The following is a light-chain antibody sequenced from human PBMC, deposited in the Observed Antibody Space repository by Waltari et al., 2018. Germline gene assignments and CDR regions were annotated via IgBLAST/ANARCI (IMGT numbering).Light chain of an antibody. CDR3: QKYGSLPAT. Sequence: EILLTHSPGTLSLSPGERPTLSCRASQSISKYLAWYQQKPGQAPRLLIYDASIRATGIPDSFSGSGYGTDFSLTISRLEPEDYAVYYCQKYGSLPATFGRGTKVEIK. J-gene: IGKJ1*01. CDR1: QSISKY. V-gene: IGKV3-20*01. CDR2: DAS.